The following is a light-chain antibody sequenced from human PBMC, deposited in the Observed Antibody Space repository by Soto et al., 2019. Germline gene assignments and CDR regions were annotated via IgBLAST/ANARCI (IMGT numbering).Light chain of an antibody. Sequence: ATQMTQSPSSLSASVGDRVTITCRASQGIRDDLGWYQQKPGKAPKLLIYSASSLQSGVPSRFRRSGSGTDFTLTISSLQPEDFETYYCLQDYNYPWTFAQGTKVDIK. CDR3: LQDYNYPWT. CDR2: SAS. CDR1: QGIRDD. J-gene: IGKJ1*01. V-gene: IGKV1-6*01.